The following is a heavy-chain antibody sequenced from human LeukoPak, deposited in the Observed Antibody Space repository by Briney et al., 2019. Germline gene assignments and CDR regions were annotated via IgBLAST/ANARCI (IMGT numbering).Heavy chain of an antibody. Sequence: PSETLSLTCAVYGGSFSGYYWSWIRQPPGKGLEWIGEINHSGSTNYNPSLKSRVTISVDTSKNQFSLKLSSVTAADTAVYYCARLSIAEGYYFDYWGQGTLVTVSS. V-gene: IGHV4-34*01. CDR3: ARLSIAEGYYFDY. CDR2: INHSGST. CDR1: GGSFSGYY. D-gene: IGHD6-6*01. J-gene: IGHJ4*02.